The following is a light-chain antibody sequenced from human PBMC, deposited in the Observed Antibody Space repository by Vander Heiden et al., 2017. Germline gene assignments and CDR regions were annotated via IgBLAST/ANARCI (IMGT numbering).Light chain of an antibody. CDR2: AAS. V-gene: IGKV1-39*01. Sequence: DSKLTQSPSSLSASVGDRVTITCRASQSISSYLNWYQQKPGKAPKLLIYAASSLQSGVPSRFSGSGSGTDFTLTISSLQPEDFATYYCQQSYSTPATFGQGTKVEIK. CDR3: QQSYSTPAT. J-gene: IGKJ1*01. CDR1: QSISSY.